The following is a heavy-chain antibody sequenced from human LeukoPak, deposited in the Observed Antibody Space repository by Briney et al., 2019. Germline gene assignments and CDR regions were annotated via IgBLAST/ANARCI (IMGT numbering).Heavy chain of an antibody. V-gene: IGHV5-51*01. CDR3: ARRTYCSSTSCYMLDY. CDR2: IYPGDSDT. J-gene: IGHJ4*02. Sequence: GESLKISCQGSGYDSGVSFTSHSIGWVRQMPGKGLEWMGIIYPGDSDTRYSPSFQGQVTISADKSISTAYLQWSSLKASDTAMYYCARRTYCSSTSCYMLDYWGQGTLVTVSS. CDR1: GYDSGVSFTSHS. D-gene: IGHD2-2*02.